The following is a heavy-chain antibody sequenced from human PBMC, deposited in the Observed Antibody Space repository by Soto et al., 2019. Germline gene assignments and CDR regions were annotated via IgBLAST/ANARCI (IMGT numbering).Heavy chain of an antibody. Sequence: QVQLVESGGGVVQPGRSLRLSCAASGFTFSSYGMHWVRQAPGKGLEWVAVISYDGSKKYYADSVKGRFTISRDNSKNTLYLQMNSLRAEDTAVYYCANLAYSSSSPFDYWGQGTLVTVSS. CDR1: GFTFSSYG. J-gene: IGHJ4*02. CDR2: ISYDGSKK. CDR3: ANLAYSSSSPFDY. D-gene: IGHD6-13*01. V-gene: IGHV3-30*18.